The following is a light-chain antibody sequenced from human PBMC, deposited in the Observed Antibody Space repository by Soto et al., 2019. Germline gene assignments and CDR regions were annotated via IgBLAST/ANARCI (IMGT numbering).Light chain of an antibody. Sequence: ETILAQSPGTLSLSPGERATLSCRASQSVSSYLAWYQQKPGQAPRLLIYGASSRATGIPDRFSGSGSGTDFTLTISRLEPEDFAVYYCQQYGSSPPVTFGPGTKVDIK. CDR1: QSVSSY. J-gene: IGKJ3*01. CDR3: QQYGSSPPVT. CDR2: GAS. V-gene: IGKV3-20*01.